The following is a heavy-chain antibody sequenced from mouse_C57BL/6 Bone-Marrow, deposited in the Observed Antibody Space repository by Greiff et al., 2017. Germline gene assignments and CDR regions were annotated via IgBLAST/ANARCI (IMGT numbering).Heavy chain of an antibody. Sequence: DVKLQESGGGLVQPGGSLKLSCAASGFTFSDYGLAWVRQAPRKGPEWVAFISNFGYSIYYAASVTGRFTISSENATNTLYLEMSRLRAEDTSMYYCARRGNPYWGQGTLVTVSA. CDR2: ISNFGYSI. CDR1: GFTFSDYG. V-gene: IGHV5-15*04. CDR3: ARRGNPY. J-gene: IGHJ3*01.